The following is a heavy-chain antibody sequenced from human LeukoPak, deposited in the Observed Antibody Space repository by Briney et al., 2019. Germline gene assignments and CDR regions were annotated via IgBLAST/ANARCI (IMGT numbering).Heavy chain of an antibody. J-gene: IGHJ4*02. CDR3: AKDPAPRIVDKELRDY. CDR2: ISFDGSYN. CDR1: GFTFSSSV. Sequence: GGSLRLSCAASGFTFSSSVMHWVRQAPGKGLEWVAVISFDGSYNLYADSVKGRFTISRDNSKNTLYLQMNSLRAEDTAVYYCAKDPAPRIVDKELRDYWGQGTLVTVSS. V-gene: IGHV3-30*04. D-gene: IGHD5-12*01.